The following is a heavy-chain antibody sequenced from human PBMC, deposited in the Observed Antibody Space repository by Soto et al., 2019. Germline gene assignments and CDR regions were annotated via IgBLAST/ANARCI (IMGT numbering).Heavy chain of an antibody. CDR3: AADAHQDDFWSNYPYYYYSMDV. V-gene: IGHV1-58*01. Sequence: SVKVSCKAPGLTFTRSAVQGMRQPRGQRLEWIGRIAVGSGSTTYAQIFQESLIITREMSTSTVFMERSSLRSEDKAVYYCAADAHQDDFWSNYPYYYYSMDVWGQGTTVTVSS. D-gene: IGHD3-3*01. J-gene: IGHJ6*02. CDR2: IAVGSGST. CDR1: GLTFTRSA.